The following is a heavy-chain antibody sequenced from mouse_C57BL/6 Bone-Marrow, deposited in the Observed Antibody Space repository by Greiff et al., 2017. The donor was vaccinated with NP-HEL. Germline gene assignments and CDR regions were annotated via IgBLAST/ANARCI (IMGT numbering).Heavy chain of an antibody. V-gene: IGHV1-42*01. CDR3: AGTYYGNYRFAY. J-gene: IGHJ3*01. CDR1: GYTFTGYY. D-gene: IGHD2-1*01. Sequence: DVQLQESGPELVKPGASVKISCKASGYTFTGYYMNWVKQSPEKSLEWIGEINPSTGGTTYNQKFKAKATLTVDKSSSTAYMQLKSLTSEDSAVYSCAGTYYGNYRFAYWGQGTLVTVSA. CDR2: INPSTGGT.